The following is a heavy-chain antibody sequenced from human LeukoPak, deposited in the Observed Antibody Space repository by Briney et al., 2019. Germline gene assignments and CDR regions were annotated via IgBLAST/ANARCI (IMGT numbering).Heavy chain of an antibody. CDR3: ARLRSYYDFWSGYYILGDYYYGMDV. Sequence: PSETLSLTCTVSGGSISSSSYYWGWIRQPPGTGLEWIGSIYYSGSTYYNPSLKSRVTISVDTSKNQFSLKLSSVTAADTAVYYCARLRSYYDFWSGYYILGDYYYGMDVWGQGTTVTVSS. J-gene: IGHJ6*02. CDR2: IYYSGST. D-gene: IGHD3-3*01. CDR1: GGSISSSSYY. V-gene: IGHV4-39*01.